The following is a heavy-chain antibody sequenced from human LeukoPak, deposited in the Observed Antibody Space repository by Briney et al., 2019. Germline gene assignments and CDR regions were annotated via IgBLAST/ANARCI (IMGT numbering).Heavy chain of an antibody. V-gene: IGHV3-21*01. J-gene: IGHJ4*02. D-gene: IGHD6-13*01. CDR1: GFTFSSYS. CDR2: ISSSSSYI. Sequence: GGSLRLSCAASGFTFSSYSMNWVRQAPGKGLEWVSSISSSSSYIYYADSVKGRFTISRDNSKNTLYLQMNSLRAEDTAVYYCAKGTYSSSWSNNLGYYFDYWGQGTLVTVSS. CDR3: AKGTYSSSWSNNLGYYFDY.